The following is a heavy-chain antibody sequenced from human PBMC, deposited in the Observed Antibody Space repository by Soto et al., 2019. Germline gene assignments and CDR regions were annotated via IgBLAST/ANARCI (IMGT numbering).Heavy chain of an antibody. D-gene: IGHD2-2*01. CDR3: ARVGGGYQLLHAFDI. CDR2: ISSSSSYI. Sequence: EVQVVESWGGLVKPGGSLRLSCAASGFTFSSYSMNWVRQAPGKGLEWVSSISSSSSYIYYADSVKGRFTISRDNAKNSLYLQMNSLRADDTAVYYCARVGGGYQLLHAFDIWGQGTMVTVSS. J-gene: IGHJ3*02. CDR1: GFTFSSYS. V-gene: IGHV3-21*01.